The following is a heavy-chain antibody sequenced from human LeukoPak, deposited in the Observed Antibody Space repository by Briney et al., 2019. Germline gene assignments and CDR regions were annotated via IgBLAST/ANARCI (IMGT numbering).Heavy chain of an antibody. CDR3: AAMTTVTNTLDY. V-gene: IGHV3-30*02. D-gene: IGHD4-11*01. CDR1: GFTFSSYG. J-gene: IGHJ4*02. CDR2: IRYDGSNK. Sequence: PGGSLRLSCAASGFTFSSYGMHWVRQAPGKGLEWVAFIRYDGSNKYYADSVKGRFTTSRDNSKNPLYLQMNSLRAEDTAVYYCAAMTTVTNTLDYWGQGTLVTVSS.